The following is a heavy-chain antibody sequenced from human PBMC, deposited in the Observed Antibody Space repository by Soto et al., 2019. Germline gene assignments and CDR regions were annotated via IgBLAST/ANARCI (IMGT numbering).Heavy chain of an antibody. D-gene: IGHD5-18*01. Sequence: ASVKVSCKASGYTFTSYYMHWVRQAPGQGLEWMGIINPSGGSTSYAQKFQGRVTMTRDTSTSTVYMELSSLRSEYTAVYYCASAGAPVDTAMVSAFDIWGQGTMVTVSS. CDR1: GYTFTSYY. CDR2: INPSGGST. J-gene: IGHJ3*02. V-gene: IGHV1-46*01. CDR3: ASAGAPVDTAMVSAFDI.